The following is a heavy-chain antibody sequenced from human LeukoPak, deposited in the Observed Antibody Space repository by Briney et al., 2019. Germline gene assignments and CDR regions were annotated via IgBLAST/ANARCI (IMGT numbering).Heavy chain of an antibody. D-gene: IGHD1-7*01. Sequence: SQTLSLTCAISGDSVSSNSAAWNWIRQSPSRGLEWLGRTYYRSKWYNDYAVSVKSRITINPDTSKNQFSLQLSSVTPEDTAVYYCARGYNWNYIAPYYYGMDVWGQGTTVTVSS. CDR3: ARGYNWNYIAPYYYGMDV. V-gene: IGHV6-1*01. CDR1: GDSVSSNSAA. J-gene: IGHJ6*02. CDR2: TYYRSKWYN.